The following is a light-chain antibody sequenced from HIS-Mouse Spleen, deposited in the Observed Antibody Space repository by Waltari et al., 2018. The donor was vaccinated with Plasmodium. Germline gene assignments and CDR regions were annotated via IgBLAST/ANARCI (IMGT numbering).Light chain of an antibody. V-gene: IGKV1-5*03. CDR3: QQYNSYSWT. CDR1: QSISSW. CDR2: KAS. Sequence: DIQMTQSPSTLSASVGARVTITCRASQSISSWLAWYQQKPGKAPKHLIYKASSLESGVPSRFSGSGSGTEFTLTISSLQPDDFATYYCQQYNSYSWTFGQGTKVEIK. J-gene: IGKJ1*01.